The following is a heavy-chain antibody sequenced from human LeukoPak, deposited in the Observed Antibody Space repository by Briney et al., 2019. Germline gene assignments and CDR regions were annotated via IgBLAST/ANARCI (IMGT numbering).Heavy chain of an antibody. Sequence: SETLSLTCAVYGGSFSGYYWSWIRQPPGKGLEWIGEINHSGSTNYNPSLKSRVTISVDTSKNQFPLKLSSVTAADTAVYYCARGHKDMVRGVIKYYFDYWGQGTLVTVSS. CDR3: ARGHKDMVRGVIKYYFDY. CDR1: GGSFSGYY. V-gene: IGHV4-34*01. D-gene: IGHD3-10*01. CDR2: INHSGST. J-gene: IGHJ4*02.